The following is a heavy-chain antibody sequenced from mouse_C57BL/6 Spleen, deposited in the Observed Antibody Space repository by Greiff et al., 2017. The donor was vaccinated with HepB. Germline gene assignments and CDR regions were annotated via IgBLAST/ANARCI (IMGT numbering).Heavy chain of an antibody. J-gene: IGHJ3*01. Sequence: QVQLQQPGAELVKPGASVKLSCKASGYTFTSYWMQWVKQRPGQGLEWIGEIDPSDSYTNYNQKFKGKATLTVDTSSSTAYMQLSSRTSEDSAVYYCARSDSSGYWFAYWGQGTLVTVSA. CDR1: GYTFTSYW. CDR3: ARSDSSGYWFAY. V-gene: IGHV1-50*01. D-gene: IGHD3-2*02. CDR2: IDPSDSYT.